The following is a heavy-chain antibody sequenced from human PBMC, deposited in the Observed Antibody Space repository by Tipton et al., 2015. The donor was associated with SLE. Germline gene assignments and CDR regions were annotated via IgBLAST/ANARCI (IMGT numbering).Heavy chain of an antibody. Sequence: TLSLTCTVSGGSISSYYRSWIRQPPGKGLEWIGYIYYSGSTNYNPSLKSRVTISVDTSKNQFSLKLSSVTAADTAVYYCARSLATDAFDIWGQGTMVTVSS. CDR3: ARSLATDAFDI. CDR1: GGSISSYY. CDR2: IYYSGST. J-gene: IGHJ3*02. V-gene: IGHV4-59*08.